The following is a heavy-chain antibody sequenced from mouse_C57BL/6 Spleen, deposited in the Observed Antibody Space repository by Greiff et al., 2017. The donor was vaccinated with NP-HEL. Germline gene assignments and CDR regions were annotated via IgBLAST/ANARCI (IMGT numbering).Heavy chain of an antibody. CDR1: GYAFSSSW. CDR2: IYPGDGDT. V-gene: IGHV1-82*01. J-gene: IGHJ3*01. CDR3: ARREFSGREGGWFAY. D-gene: IGHD1-1*01. Sequence: VQLQHSGPELVKPGASVKISCKASGYAFSSSWMNWVKQRPGKGLEWIGRIYPGDGDTNYNGKFKGKATLTADKSSSTAYMQLSSLTSEDSAVYFCARREFSGREGGWFAYWGQGTLVTVSA.